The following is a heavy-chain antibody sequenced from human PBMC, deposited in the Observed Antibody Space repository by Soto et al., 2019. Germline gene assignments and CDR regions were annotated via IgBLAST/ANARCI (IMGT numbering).Heavy chain of an antibody. J-gene: IGHJ4*02. V-gene: IGHV4-59*01. CDR3: ARVWGLDYIDS. CDR2: IYHSGST. CDR1: GASISSSY. D-gene: IGHD7-27*01. Sequence: SETLSLTCTVSGASISSSYWSWIRRPPGRGLEWIGYIYHSGSTKYNPSLKSRVTISVDTSKNQFSVKLSSVTAADTAVYYCARVWGLDYIDSWGQGTRVTVSS.